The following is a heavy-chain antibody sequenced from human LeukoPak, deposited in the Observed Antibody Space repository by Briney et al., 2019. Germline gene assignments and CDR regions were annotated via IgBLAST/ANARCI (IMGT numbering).Heavy chain of an antibody. CDR2: IYYSGST. D-gene: IGHD3-3*01. CDR3: AKASPFRGSPYYDFWSGWPGGMDV. CDR1: GGSISSGDYY. V-gene: IGHV4-61*08. J-gene: IGHJ6*02. Sequence: PSETLSLTCTVSGGSISSGDYYWSWIRQPPGKGLEWIGYIYYSGSTNYNPSLKSRVTISVDTSKNQFSLKLSSVTAADTAVYYCAKASPFRGSPYYDFWSGWPGGMDVWGQGTTVTVSS.